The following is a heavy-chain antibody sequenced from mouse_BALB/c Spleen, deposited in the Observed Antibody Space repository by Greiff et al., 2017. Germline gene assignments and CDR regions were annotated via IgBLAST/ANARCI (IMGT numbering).Heavy chain of an antibody. CDR2: ISSGSSTI. V-gene: IGHV5-17*02. CDR3: ASTSYGSSTYYAMDY. CDR1: GFTFSSFG. J-gene: IGHJ4*01. D-gene: IGHD1-1*01. Sequence: EVKLVESGGGLVQPGGSRKLSCAASGFTFSSFGMHWVRQDPEKGLEWVAYISSGSSTIYYADTVKGRFTISRDNPKNTLFLQMTSLRSEDTAMYYCASTSYGSSTYYAMDYWGQGTSVTVSS.